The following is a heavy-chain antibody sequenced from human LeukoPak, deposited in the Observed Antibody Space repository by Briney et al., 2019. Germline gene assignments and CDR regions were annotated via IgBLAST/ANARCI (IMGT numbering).Heavy chain of an antibody. V-gene: IGHV4-59*01. J-gene: IGHJ2*01. Sequence: SETLSLTCSVSGGAISSYYWNWIRQPPGKGLEWIGYTHYSGTTNYNPSLKSRVTISVDTSKNQFSLKLSSVTAADTAVYYCASYPFYGDSWYFDLWGRGTLVTVSS. D-gene: IGHD4-17*01. CDR2: THYSGTT. CDR1: GGAISSYY. CDR3: ASYPFYGDSWYFDL.